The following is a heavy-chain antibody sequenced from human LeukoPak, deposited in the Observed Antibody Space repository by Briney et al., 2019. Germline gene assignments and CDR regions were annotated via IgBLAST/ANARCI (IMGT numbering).Heavy chain of an antibody. J-gene: IGHJ5*02. D-gene: IGHD6-19*01. CDR2: INHSGST. Sequence: PSETLSLTCAVYGGSFSGYYWSWIRQPPGKGLEWIGEINHSGSTNYNPSLKSRVTISVDTSKNQFSLKLRTVTAADTAVYYCARAPQWLVNWFDPWGQGTLVTVSS. CDR3: ARAPQWLVNWFDP. CDR1: GGSFSGYY. V-gene: IGHV4-34*01.